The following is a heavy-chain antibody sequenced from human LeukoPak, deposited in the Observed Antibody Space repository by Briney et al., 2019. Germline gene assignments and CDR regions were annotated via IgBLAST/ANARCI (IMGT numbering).Heavy chain of an antibody. CDR2: TDSNSETT. J-gene: IGHJ6*03. CDR3: ARSTTHPYYNYMDV. D-gene: IGHD4-17*01. Sequence: GGSLRLSCAVSGFSLTTYEMDWVRQAPGKGLEWVAYTDSNSETTHYADSVKGRFIISRDNAKNSLYLQMNSLRVEDTAVYYCARSTTHPYYNYMDVWGKGTTVTLSS. CDR1: GFSLTTYE. V-gene: IGHV3-48*03.